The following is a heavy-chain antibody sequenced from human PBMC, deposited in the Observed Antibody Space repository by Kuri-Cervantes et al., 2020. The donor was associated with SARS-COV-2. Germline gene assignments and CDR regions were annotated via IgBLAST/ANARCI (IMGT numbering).Heavy chain of an antibody. CDR3: ARTYCSSTSCSPGDY. CDR2: INAGNGNT. V-gene: IGHV1-3*01. CDR1: GYTFTSYA. D-gene: IGHD2-2*01. J-gene: IGHJ4*02. Sequence: ASVKVSCKASGYTFTSYAMHWVRQAPRQRLEWMGWINAGNGNTKYSQKFQGRVTITRDTAASTAYMELSSLGSEDTAVYYCARTYCSSTSCSPGDYWGQGTLVTVSS.